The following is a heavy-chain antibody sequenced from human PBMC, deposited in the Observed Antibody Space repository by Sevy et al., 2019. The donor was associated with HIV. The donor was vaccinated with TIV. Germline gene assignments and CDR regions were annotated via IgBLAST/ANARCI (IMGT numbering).Heavy chain of an antibody. D-gene: IGHD5-12*01. CDR2: FDPEDDEK. Sequence: DTVKVSCKVSGRTLTQVSIHWVRQAPRKGPEWRGTFDPEDDEKIYPQKFQGRVTMTDDTSTDIAYMELSRLRSEDTAVYYCATSKDYYESSGYPFDYWGQGTLVTVSS. J-gene: IGHJ4*02. V-gene: IGHV1-24*01. CDR3: ATSKDYYESSGYPFDY. CDR1: GRTLTQVS.